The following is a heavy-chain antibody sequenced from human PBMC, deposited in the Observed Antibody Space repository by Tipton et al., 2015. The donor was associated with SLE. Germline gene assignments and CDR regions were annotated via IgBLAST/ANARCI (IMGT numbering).Heavy chain of an antibody. Sequence: TLSLTCPVSGGSISSSSYYWGWMRQPPGQGLEWIASIYYTGSTYYNPSLKSRASISVDRARNQVSLTLRSVTAADTAVYHCTRAVPFGDYAGLSNYYMDVWGKGTTVTVS. J-gene: IGHJ6*03. CDR1: GGSISSSSYY. CDR3: TRAVPFGDYAGLSNYYMDV. V-gene: IGHV4-39*07. D-gene: IGHD4-17*01. CDR2: IYYTGST.